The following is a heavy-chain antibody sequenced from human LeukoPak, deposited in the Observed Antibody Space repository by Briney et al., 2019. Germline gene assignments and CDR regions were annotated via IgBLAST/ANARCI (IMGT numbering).Heavy chain of an antibody. CDR3: ARGGLVFHY. Sequence: GGSLRLSCAASGFTFSSYEMNWVRQAPGKGLEWVSYISSSGITMYYADSVKGRFTISRDNAKNSLYLQMNSLRAEDTAVYYCARGGLVFHYWGLGTLVTVSS. D-gene: IGHD3/OR15-3a*01. J-gene: IGHJ4*02. V-gene: IGHV3-48*03. CDR2: ISSSGITM. CDR1: GFTFSSYE.